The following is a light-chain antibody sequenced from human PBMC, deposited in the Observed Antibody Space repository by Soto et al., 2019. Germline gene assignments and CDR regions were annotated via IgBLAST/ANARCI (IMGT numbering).Light chain of an antibody. CDR1: SSDVGSYSL. J-gene: IGLJ1*01. V-gene: IGLV2-23*01. Sequence: ALTQPASVSGSPGQSITISCTGTSSDVGSYSLLSWYQHHPGKAPKLIIYEDIKGPSGVSNRFSGSKSGNTASLRISGLRAEDEADYYCYTYAGGSTYLFGTGTKVTVL. CDR2: EDI. CDR3: YTYAGGSTYL.